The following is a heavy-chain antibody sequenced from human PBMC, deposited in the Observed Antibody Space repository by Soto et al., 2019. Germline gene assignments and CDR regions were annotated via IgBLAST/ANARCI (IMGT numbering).Heavy chain of an antibody. D-gene: IGHD2-15*01. J-gene: IGHJ6*02. Sequence: SVKVSCKASGGTFSSYAISWVRQAPGQGVEWMGGIIPIFGTANYAQKFQGRVTNTADESTSTAYMELSSLRSEDTAVYYCAIDGLVVVAARHYYYYGMDVWGQGTTVTVSS. CDR1: GGTFSSYA. V-gene: IGHV1-69*13. CDR2: IIPIFGTA. CDR3: AIDGLVVVAARHYYYYGMDV.